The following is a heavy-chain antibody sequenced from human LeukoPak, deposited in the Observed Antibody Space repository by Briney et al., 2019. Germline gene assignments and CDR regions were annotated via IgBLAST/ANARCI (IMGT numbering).Heavy chain of an antibody. Sequence: SETLSLTCTVSGGSISSSSYYWGWIRQPPGKGLEWIGSIYYSGSTYYNPSLKSRVTISVDTSKNQFSLKLSSVTAADTAVYYCARDAENGLAAADPMYYFDYWGQGTLVTVSS. J-gene: IGHJ4*02. CDR2: IYYSGST. D-gene: IGHD6-13*01. CDR1: GGSISSSSYY. CDR3: ARDAENGLAAADPMYYFDY. V-gene: IGHV4-39*07.